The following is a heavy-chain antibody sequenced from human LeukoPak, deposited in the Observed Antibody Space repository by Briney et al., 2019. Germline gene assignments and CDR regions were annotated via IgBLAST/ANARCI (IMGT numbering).Heavy chain of an antibody. CDR1: GFTFSSYA. D-gene: IGHD3-16*01. CDR3: ARDLSTGGASDY. J-gene: IGHJ4*02. Sequence: KTGGSLRLSCAASGFTFSSYALSWVRQAPGKGLEWVSTISSSSTYIYYADSVEGRITISRDNAKNSPSLQMNSLRAEDTAVYYCARDLSTGGASDYWGQGTLVTVSS. CDR2: ISSSSTYI. V-gene: IGHV3-21*01.